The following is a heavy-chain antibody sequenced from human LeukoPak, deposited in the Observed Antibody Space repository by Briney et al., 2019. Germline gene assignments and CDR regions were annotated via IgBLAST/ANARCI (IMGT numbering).Heavy chain of an antibody. CDR3: ARDGSGSRTFYFDY. D-gene: IGHD1-26*01. CDR1: GFTVSDNS. J-gene: IGHJ4*02. Sequence: GGSLRLSCAASGFTVSDNSMNWVRQAPGKGLEWVSATFSGGITYYADSVKGRFTISRDNSKNTLYLQMNTVRAEDTALYYCARDGSGSRTFYFDYWGPGTLVTVSS. CDR2: TFSGGIT. V-gene: IGHV3-66*01.